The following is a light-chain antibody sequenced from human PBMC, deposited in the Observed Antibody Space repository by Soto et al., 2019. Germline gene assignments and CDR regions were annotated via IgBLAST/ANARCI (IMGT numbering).Light chain of an antibody. Sequence: DIQMTQSPSTLSASVGDRVTITCRASQSISSWLAWYQQKPGTAPKLLIYDASSLESGVPSRFSGSGSGTDFTLTISSLQPEDFATYYCQQANSFPITFGHGTRLEIK. CDR3: QQANSFPIT. CDR2: DAS. CDR1: QSISSW. J-gene: IGKJ5*01. V-gene: IGKV1-5*01.